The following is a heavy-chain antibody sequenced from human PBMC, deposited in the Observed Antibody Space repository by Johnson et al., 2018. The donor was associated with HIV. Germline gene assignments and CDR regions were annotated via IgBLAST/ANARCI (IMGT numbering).Heavy chain of an antibody. CDR3: ASGRRGIAVASDSFYI. J-gene: IGHJ3*02. D-gene: IGHD6-13*01. CDR2: ISSDGTTI. CDR1: GFTFSDYY. Sequence: QVQLVESGGGLVKPGGSLRLSCAASGFTFSDYYMSWIRQAPGKGLEWVSYISSDGTTIYDADSVKGRFTISRDNAKNSLYLQMNSLRAEDRAVYYCASGRRGIAVASDSFYIWGQGTMVTVSS. V-gene: IGHV3-11*04.